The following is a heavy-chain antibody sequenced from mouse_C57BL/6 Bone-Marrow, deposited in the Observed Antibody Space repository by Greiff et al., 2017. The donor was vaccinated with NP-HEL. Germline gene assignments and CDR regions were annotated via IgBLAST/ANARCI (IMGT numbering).Heavy chain of an antibody. CDR1: GYTFTDYN. Sequence: EVQLVESGPELVKPGASVKIPCKASGYTFTDYNMDWVKQSHGKSLEWIGDINPNNGGTIYNQKFKGKATLTVAKSSSTAYMELRSLTSEDTAVYYCARHFTMDYWGQGTSVTVSS. V-gene: IGHV1-18*01. CDR2: INPNNGGT. CDR3: ARHFTMDY. J-gene: IGHJ4*01.